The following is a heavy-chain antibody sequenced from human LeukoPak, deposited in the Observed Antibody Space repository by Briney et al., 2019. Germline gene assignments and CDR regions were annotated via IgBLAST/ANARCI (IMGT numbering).Heavy chain of an antibody. D-gene: IGHD6-19*01. Sequence: SETLSLTCTVSGGSIRSSYYYWGWIRQPPGKGLEWIGSIYDSGSTNYNPSLKSRVTISVDTSKNQFSLKLSSVTAADTAVYYCARGRPNIAVAGKGWYFDLWGRGTLVTVSS. CDR2: IYDSGST. CDR1: GGSIRSSYYY. CDR3: ARGRPNIAVAGKGWYFDL. V-gene: IGHV4-39*07. J-gene: IGHJ2*01.